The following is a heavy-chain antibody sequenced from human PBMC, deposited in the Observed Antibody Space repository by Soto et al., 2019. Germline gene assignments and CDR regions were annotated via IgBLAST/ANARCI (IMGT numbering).Heavy chain of an antibody. V-gene: IGHV3-21*01. J-gene: IGHJ4*02. CDR3: ARPVYDFWSGYYSDY. D-gene: IGHD3-3*01. Sequence: GGSLRLSCAASGFTFSSYSMNWVRQAPWKGLEWVSSISSSSSYIYYADSVKGRFTISRDNAKNSLYLQMNSLRAEDTAVYYCARPVYDFWSGYYSDYWGQGPLVTVSS. CDR1: GFTFSSYS. CDR2: ISSSSSYI.